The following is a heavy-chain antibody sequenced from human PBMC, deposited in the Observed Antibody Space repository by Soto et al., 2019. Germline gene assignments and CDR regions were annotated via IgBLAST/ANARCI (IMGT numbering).Heavy chain of an antibody. D-gene: IGHD3-16*02. CDR2: INHSGST. V-gene: IGHV4-34*01. CDR1: GGSFSGYY. J-gene: IGHJ4*02. Sequence: QVQLQQWGAGLLKPSETLSLTCAVYGGSFSGYYWSWIRQPPGKGLEWIGEINHSGSTNYNPSLKSRVTISVDTSKNQFSLKLSSVTAADTAVYYCARVWSYRCHALCYWGQGTLVTVSS. CDR3: ARVWSYRCHALCY.